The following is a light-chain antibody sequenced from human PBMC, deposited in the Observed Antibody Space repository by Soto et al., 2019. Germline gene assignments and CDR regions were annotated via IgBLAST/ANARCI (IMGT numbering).Light chain of an antibody. V-gene: IGLV1-51*02. Sequence: QSALTQPPSVSAAPGQKVTISCSGSTSNIGNNYVSWFQQLPGTAPKLLIYENDKRPSGIPDRFSGSTSGTSATLGITGLQTGDEADYYCGTWGSSLSGYVFATGTKVTVL. CDR2: END. CDR3: GTWGSSLSGYV. J-gene: IGLJ1*01. CDR1: TSNIGNNY.